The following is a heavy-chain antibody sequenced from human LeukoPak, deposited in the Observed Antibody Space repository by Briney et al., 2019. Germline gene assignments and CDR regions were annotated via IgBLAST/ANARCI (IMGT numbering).Heavy chain of an antibody. V-gene: IGHV3-11*04. CDR3: ARDAAAAGRNWFDP. D-gene: IGHD6-13*01. Sequence: GGSLRLSCAASGFTFSDYYMSWIRQAPGKGLEWVSYISSSGSTIYYADSVKGRFTISRDNAKNSLYLQMNSLRAEDTAVYYCARDAAAAGRNWFDPWGQGTLVTVSS. CDR1: GFTFSDYY. CDR2: ISSSGSTI. J-gene: IGHJ5*02.